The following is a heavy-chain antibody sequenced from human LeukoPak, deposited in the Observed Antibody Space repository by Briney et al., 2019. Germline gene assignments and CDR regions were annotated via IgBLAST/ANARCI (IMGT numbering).Heavy chain of an antibody. V-gene: IGHV3-23*01. CDR2: ISGSGGRT. J-gene: IGHJ5*02. CDR1: GFTFSSYD. Sequence: GGSLRLSCAASGFTFSSYDMSWVRQAPGKGLEWVSAISGSGGRTYYADSVKGRFTISRDNSKNTLYLQMNSLRVEDTAVYYCARDLGQYYDTSDNWFDPWGQGTLVTVSS. CDR3: ARDLGQYYDTSDNWFDP. D-gene: IGHD3-22*01.